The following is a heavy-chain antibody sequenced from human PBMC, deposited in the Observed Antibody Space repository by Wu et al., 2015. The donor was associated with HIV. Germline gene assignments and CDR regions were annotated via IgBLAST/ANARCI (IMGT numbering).Heavy chain of an antibody. CDR1: GYTFTSFY. D-gene: IGHD1-26*01. CDR3: ARDLVGATAIFDY. Sequence: QVQLVQSGAEVKKPGASVKVSCKASGYTFTSFYMHWVRQAPGQGLEWMGLINPSGGSTRYAQKFQGRVTMTRDTSTSTVYMELSSLRSEDTAIYYCARDLVGATAIFDYWGQGSLVHRLL. V-gene: IGHV1-46*03. CDR2: INPSGGST. J-gene: IGHJ4*02.